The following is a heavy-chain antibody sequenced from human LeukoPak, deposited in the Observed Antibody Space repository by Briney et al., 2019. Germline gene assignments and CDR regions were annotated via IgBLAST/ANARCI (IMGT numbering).Heavy chain of an antibody. CDR1: GDSITTSSYY. V-gene: IGHV4-39*01. CDR2: IYYSGST. CDR3: ARLETYDSTLDY. D-gene: IGHD3-22*01. J-gene: IGHJ4*02. Sequence: ETLSLPCTVSGDSITTSSYYWGWIRPPPGKGLEWIGNIYYSGSTYYNPSLKSRVTISVDTSRNQFSLWLSSVTAADTAVYYCARLETYDSTLDYWGQGTLVTVSS.